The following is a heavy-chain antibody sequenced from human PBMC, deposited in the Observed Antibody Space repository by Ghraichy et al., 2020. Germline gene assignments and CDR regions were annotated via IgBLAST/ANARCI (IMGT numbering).Heavy chain of an antibody. CDR3: ARAPYCGGDCYSEREQNAFDI. Sequence: SETLSLTCTVSGGSVSSGSYYWSWIRQPPGKGLEWIGYIYYSGSTNYNPSLKSRVTISVDTSKNQFSLKLSSVTAADTAVYYCARAPYCGGDCYSEREQNAFDIWGQGTMVTVSS. J-gene: IGHJ3*02. D-gene: IGHD2-21*02. CDR1: GGSVSSGSYY. CDR2: IYYSGST. V-gene: IGHV4-61*01.